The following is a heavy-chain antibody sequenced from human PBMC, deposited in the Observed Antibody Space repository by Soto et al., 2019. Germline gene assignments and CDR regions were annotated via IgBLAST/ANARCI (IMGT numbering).Heavy chain of an antibody. CDR2: IYPGDSDT. D-gene: IGHD5-18*01. Sequence: LGESLKISCEGSGYSFTSSWIGWVRQMPGKGLERMGIIYPGDSDTRYSPSFQGQVTISADKSISTAFLQWSSLKASDTAMYYCARLGYTYAPETPGHWGQGTLVTVSS. CDR3: ARLGYTYAPETPGH. J-gene: IGHJ4*02. V-gene: IGHV5-51*01. CDR1: GYSFTSSW.